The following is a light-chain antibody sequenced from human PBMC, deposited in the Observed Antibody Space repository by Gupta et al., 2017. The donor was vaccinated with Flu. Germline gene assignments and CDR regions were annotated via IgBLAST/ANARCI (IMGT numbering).Light chain of an antibody. CDR2: VAS. V-gene: IGKV1-17*01. CDR3: LQYNSYPYT. Sequence: DLQMTQSPSSLSASVGDTVTITCRAGQGSGNDLGWYQQKAGKAPKRLIFVASILQSGVPSRFSGSGSGTEFTLTISSLQPEDFATYCCLQYNSYPYTFGGGTRVEIK. J-gene: IGKJ4*01. CDR1: QGSGND.